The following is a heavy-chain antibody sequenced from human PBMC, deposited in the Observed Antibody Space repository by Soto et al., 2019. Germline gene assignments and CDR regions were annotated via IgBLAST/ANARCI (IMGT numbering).Heavy chain of an antibody. D-gene: IGHD3-22*01. V-gene: IGHV4-30-2*01. J-gene: IGHJ4*02. CDR3: ARDSLRGYDSSGFYS. Sequence: SETLSLTCGVSGGSISSGGYSWSWIRQPPGKGLEWIGYIYHSGSTYYNPSLKSRVTISVATSTNTVFLELRSLKSDDTAIYYCARDSLRGYDSSGFYSWGQGTMVTVSS. CDR1: GGSISSGGYS. CDR2: IYHSGST.